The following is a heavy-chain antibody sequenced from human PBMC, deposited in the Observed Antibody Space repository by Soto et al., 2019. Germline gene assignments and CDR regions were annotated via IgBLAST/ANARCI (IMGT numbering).Heavy chain of an antibody. V-gene: IGHV4-30-4*08. D-gene: IGHD4-17*01. CDR1: GGSISSGGYY. CDR2: IYYSGST. CDR3: ASGGEYGDYYYYGMDV. J-gene: IGHJ6*02. Sequence: TLSLTCTVSGGSISSGGYYWSWIRQHPGKGLEWIGYIYYSGSTYYNPSLKSRVTISVDTSKNQFSLKLSSVTAADTAVYYCASGGEYGDYYYYGMDVWGQGTTVTVSS.